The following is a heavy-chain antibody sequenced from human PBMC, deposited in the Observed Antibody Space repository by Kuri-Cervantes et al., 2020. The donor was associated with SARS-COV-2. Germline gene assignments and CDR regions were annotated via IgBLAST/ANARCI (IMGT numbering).Heavy chain of an antibody. Sequence: ASVKVSCKASGYTFTSYYMHWVRQAPGQGLEWMGWINPNSGGTNYAQKFQGRVTMTRDTSISTAYMELSRLRSDDTAVYYCARGGGPGMFFEYYMDVWGKGTTVTVSS. CDR3: ARGGGPGMFFEYYMDV. J-gene: IGHJ6*03. D-gene: IGHD3-10*02. V-gene: IGHV1-2*02. CDR1: GYTFTSYY. CDR2: INPNSGGT.